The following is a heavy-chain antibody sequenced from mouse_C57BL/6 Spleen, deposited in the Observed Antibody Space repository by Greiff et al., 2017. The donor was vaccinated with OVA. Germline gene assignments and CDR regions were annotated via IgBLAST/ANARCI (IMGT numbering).Heavy chain of an antibody. CDR1: GYTFTSYW. J-gene: IGHJ2*01. V-gene: IGHV1-5*01. CDR3: TRLDSSGYSY. CDR2: IYPGNSDT. Sequence: VHVKQSGTVLARPGASVQMSCKTSGYTFTSYWMHWVKQRPGQGLEWIGAIYPGNSDTSYNQKFKGKAKLTAVTSASTAYMELSSLTNEDSAVYYCTRLDSSGYSYWGQGTTLTVSS. D-gene: IGHD3-2*02.